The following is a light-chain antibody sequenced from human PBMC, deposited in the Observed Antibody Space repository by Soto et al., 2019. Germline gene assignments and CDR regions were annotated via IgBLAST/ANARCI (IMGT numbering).Light chain of an antibody. CDR1: QSVTSNY. J-gene: IGKJ1*01. V-gene: IGKV3-20*01. CDR2: GAS. CDR3: QQYGSSRT. Sequence: EIVLTQSPGTLSLSPGERATLSCRASQSVTSNYLAWYQQKPGQAPRLLIYGASSRATGIPDRFSGSGSGTDFTLTISRREPEDFAVYYCQQYGSSRTFGQGTKVEIK.